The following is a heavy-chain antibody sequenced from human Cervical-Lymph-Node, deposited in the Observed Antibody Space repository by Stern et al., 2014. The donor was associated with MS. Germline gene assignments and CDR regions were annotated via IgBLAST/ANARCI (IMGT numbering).Heavy chain of an antibody. CDR3: ARSDRLWGSFDY. J-gene: IGHJ4*02. V-gene: IGHV4-31*03. Sequence: VQLVESGPGLVKPSPTLSLTCTASGASISTVGYYWGRIRPHPGHGLEWIAYISYIGSTYYNPSLKSRVSISADSSKNQFSLNLTSVTAADAALYYCARSDRLWGSFDYWGQGTLVAVSS. CDR2: ISYIGST. D-gene: IGHD3-16*01. CDR1: GASISTVGYY.